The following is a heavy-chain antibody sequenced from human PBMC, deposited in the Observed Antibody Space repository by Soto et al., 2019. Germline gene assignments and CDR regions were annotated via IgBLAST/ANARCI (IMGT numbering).Heavy chain of an antibody. D-gene: IGHD1-1*01. V-gene: IGHV1-2*02. Sequence: QVQLVQSGAEVKTPGASVTISCKASGYSFTDYYIHWVRQAPGQGLEWMGWINPASRGIKYAQKFQGRVTMTMDTSINPVYMELGRLTSDDTAVYYCARGGPDMWNPVGGWFDPWGQVILVTVAS. CDR2: INPASRGI. CDR1: GYSFTDYY. J-gene: IGHJ5*02. CDR3: ARGGPDMWNPVGGWFDP.